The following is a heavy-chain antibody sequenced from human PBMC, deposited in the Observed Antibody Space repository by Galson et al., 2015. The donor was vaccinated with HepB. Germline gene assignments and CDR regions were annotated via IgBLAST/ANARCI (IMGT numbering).Heavy chain of an antibody. V-gene: IGHV3-53*01. J-gene: IGHJ4*02. Sequence: SPRLSCAASGFTVSSNYMSWVRQAPGKGLEWVSVIYSGGSGGSTYYADSVKGRFAISRDNSKNTLYLQMNSLRAEDTAVYYCARASVVVPATDYYFDYWGQGTLVTVSS. D-gene: IGHD2-15*01. CDR3: ARASVVVPATDYYFDY. CDR1: GFTVSSNY. CDR2: IYSGGSGGST.